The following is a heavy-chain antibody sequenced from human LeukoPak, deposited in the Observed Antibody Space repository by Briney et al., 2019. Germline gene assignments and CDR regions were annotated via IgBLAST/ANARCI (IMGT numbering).Heavy chain of an antibody. J-gene: IGHJ4*02. D-gene: IGHD6-13*01. CDR1: GFTFTIYG. CDR3: ARYSSSWQPLDY. V-gene: IGHV1-18*04. Sequence: ASGNVTCQVSGFTFTIYGIGWARRAPGQGLEWMGWISAYNGNTNYAQKLQGSVTMTTDTSTSTAYMELRSLESDDTAVYYCARYSSSWQPLDYWGQGTLVTVSS. CDR2: ISAYNGNT.